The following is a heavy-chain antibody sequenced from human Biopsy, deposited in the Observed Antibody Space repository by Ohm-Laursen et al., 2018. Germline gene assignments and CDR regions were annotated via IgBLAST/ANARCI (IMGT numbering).Heavy chain of an antibody. J-gene: IGHJ5*02. V-gene: IGHV1-2*02. CDR2: IDPHTGVT. CDR1: GYDFLDFR. Sequence: SVKVSCKASGYDFLDFRIHWVRQVPGQGLEWIGDIDPHTGVTKYAQKFLDRITMTGDTSISTAYMDLSRLTSAETGIYYCAGTSGGVSTIGFDPWGQGTLVIVSS. D-gene: IGHD5/OR15-5a*01. CDR3: AGTSGGVSTIGFDP.